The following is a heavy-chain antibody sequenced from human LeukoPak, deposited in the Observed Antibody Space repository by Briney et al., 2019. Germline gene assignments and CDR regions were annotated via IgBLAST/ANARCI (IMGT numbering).Heavy chain of an antibody. CDR1: GFTFSNFG. Sequence: GGSLRLSCAASGFTFSNFGMHWVRQAPGKGLEWVTFIRYDGTNKYYAGSVKGRFTISRDNSKNTLYLQMNSLRVEDTAIYYCAKVEMSTSPGGIDYWGQGTLVTVSS. D-gene: IGHD5-24*01. CDR3: AKVEMSTSPGGIDY. CDR2: IRYDGTNK. V-gene: IGHV3-30*02. J-gene: IGHJ4*02.